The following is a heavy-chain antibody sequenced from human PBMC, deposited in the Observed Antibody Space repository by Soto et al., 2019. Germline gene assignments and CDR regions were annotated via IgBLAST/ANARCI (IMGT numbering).Heavy chain of an antibody. Sequence: QVQLVQSGAEVKKPGSSVKVSCKASGGTFGNYAISWVRQAPGQGLEWMGGFIPIFGTAKYAQKFQGRVMITADESTSTAYMEVSSLRSEDTAVYYCARDLPGGDTLIRGINYYYYGMDVWGQGTTVTVSS. D-gene: IGHD3-10*01. CDR1: GGTFGNYA. V-gene: IGHV1-69*01. CDR2: FIPIFGTA. CDR3: ARDLPGGDTLIRGINYYYYGMDV. J-gene: IGHJ6*02.